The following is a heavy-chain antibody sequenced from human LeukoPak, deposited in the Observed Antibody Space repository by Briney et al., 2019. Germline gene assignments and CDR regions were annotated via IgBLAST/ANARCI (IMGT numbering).Heavy chain of an antibody. CDR2: INHSGST. CDR1: GGSISSSSYY. D-gene: IGHD3-10*01. Sequence: SETLSLTCTVSGGSISSSSYYWGWIRQPPGKGLEWIGEINHSGSTNYNPSLKSRVTISVDTSKNQFSLKLSSVTAADTAVYYCARARFYYGSGSYYNGYFDYWGQGTLVTVSS. V-gene: IGHV4-39*07. CDR3: ARARFYYGSGSYYNGYFDY. J-gene: IGHJ4*02.